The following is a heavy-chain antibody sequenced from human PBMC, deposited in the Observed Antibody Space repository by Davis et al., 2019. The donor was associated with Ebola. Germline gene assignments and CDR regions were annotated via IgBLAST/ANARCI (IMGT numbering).Heavy chain of an antibody. CDR1: GYSFTSYW. D-gene: IGHD2-21*01. Sequence: GESLKISCKGSGYSFTSYWIGWVRQMPGKGLEWMGILFPGDSDTRYSPSFQGHVTISVDKSITTAYLQWHSLKASDTAIYYCAKVVLPRTSAGLDSWGQGTLVTVSS. CDR3: AKVVLPRTSAGLDS. V-gene: IGHV5-51*01. CDR2: LFPGDSDT. J-gene: IGHJ4*02.